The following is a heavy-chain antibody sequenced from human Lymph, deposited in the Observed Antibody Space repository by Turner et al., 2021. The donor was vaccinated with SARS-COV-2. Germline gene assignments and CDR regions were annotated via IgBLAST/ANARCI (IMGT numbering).Heavy chain of an antibody. CDR3: AKDPNWYVLSAVDY. CDR2: ISGSGGSP. CDR1: GFTFSSYA. V-gene: IGHV3-23*01. Sequence: EVQLLESGGGLVQPGGSLRLYCAASGFTFSSYAMSWVRQAPGKGLEWVSTISGSGGSPYYAASVKGRFTISGDNSKTTLYLQVNSLRAEDTAVYYCAKDPNWYVLSAVDYWGQGTLVTVSS. D-gene: IGHD1-1*01. J-gene: IGHJ4*02.